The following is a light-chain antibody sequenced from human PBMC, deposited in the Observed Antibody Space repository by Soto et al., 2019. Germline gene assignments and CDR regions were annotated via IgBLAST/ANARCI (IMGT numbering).Light chain of an antibody. CDR1: SSDVGGYNY. CDR2: EVS. Sequence: QSALTQTASVSGSPGQSITISCTGTSSDVGGYNYVSWYQQHPGKAPKLMIYEVSNRPSGVSNRFSGSKSGNTASLTISGLQAEDEADYYCSSYTSISSPYVFGTGTKLTVL. J-gene: IGLJ1*01. V-gene: IGLV2-14*01. CDR3: SSYTSISSPYV.